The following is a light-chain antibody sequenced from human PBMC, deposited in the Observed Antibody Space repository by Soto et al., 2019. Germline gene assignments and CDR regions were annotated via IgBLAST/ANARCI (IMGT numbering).Light chain of an antibody. Sequence: QSVLAQPRSLSGSPGQSVTISCTGPTIGAHSFVSWYQDRPDKVPKLLIYDVSQRPSGIPDRFSGSRSANTASLTISGLQADDAAAYYRCSYTGNKVFVSGTGTKVTVL. CDR3: CSYTGNKVFV. V-gene: IGLV2-11*01. CDR2: DVS. J-gene: IGLJ1*01. CDR1: TIGAHSF.